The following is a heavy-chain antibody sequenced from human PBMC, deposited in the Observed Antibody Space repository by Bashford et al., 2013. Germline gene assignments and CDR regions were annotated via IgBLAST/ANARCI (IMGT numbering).Heavy chain of an antibody. J-gene: IGHJ6*02. V-gene: IGHV1-46*01. D-gene: IGHD3-16*01. CDR2: INPSGGST. CDR3: ARGSSLLGVVSPGVMDV. Sequence: WVRQAPGQGLEWMGIINPSGGSTSYAQKFQGRVTMTRDTSTSAVYLELRSLKFGDTAMYFCARGSSLLGVVSPGVMDVWGQGTTVTVSS.